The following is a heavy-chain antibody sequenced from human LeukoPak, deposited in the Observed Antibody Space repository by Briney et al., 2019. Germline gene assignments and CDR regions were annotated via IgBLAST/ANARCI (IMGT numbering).Heavy chain of an antibody. Sequence: PGGSLRLSRAASGFTASRNYMSGVRQAPGRRLEWVSATYSSGSTYYADSVKGRFTVSSDSSENTLYLQMNRLNTEDTAIYYCARAQDYCSGSTCYGYFQYWGQGALFSVSS. CDR1: GFTASRNY. J-gene: IGHJ1*01. CDR2: TYSSGST. CDR3: ARAQDYCSGSTCYGYFQY. D-gene: IGHD2-15*01. V-gene: IGHV3-53*01.